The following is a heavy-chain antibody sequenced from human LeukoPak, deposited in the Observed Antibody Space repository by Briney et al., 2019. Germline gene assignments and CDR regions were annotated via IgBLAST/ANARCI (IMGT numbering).Heavy chain of an antibody. D-gene: IGHD6-19*01. CDR1: GESVSTKNGA. CDR2: TYYRSKWET. J-gene: IGHJ4*02. Sequence: SQSLSLTCAISGESVSTKNGAWNWIRQSPLRGPGWLGRTYYRSKWETDYAVSVKGRISIEADTSNNQFSLHLNSVTPEDTAVYYCARDEGNTGWFTFDWWGQGTLVTVSS. CDR3: ARDEGNTGWFTFDW. V-gene: IGHV6-1*01.